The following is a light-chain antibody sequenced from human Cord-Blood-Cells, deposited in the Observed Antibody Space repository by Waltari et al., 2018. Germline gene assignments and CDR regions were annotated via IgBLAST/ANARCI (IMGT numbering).Light chain of an antibody. V-gene: IGLV3-19*01. CDR2: GKN. CDR1: SLRSYY. J-gene: IGLJ2*01. CDR3: NSRDSSGNHLVV. Sequence: SSELTQDPAVSVALGQTVRITCQGDSLRSYYASWYQQKPGQAPVLVIYGKNNRPPGIPERFSGSSSGNTASLTITGDQAEDEADYYCNSRDSSGNHLVVFGGGTKLTVL.